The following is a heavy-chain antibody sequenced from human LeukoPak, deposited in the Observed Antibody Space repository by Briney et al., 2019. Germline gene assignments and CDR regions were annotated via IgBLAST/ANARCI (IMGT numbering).Heavy chain of an antibody. CDR1: GFTFSSYG. CDR2: ISSSSSYI. D-gene: IGHD5-12*01. CDR3: ARGPRGYSGYDPLSGAFDI. J-gene: IGHJ3*02. V-gene: IGHV3-21*01. Sequence: PGRSLRLSCAASGFTFSSYGMHWVRQAPGKGLEWVSSISSSSSYIYYADSVKGRFTISRDNAKNSLYLQMNSLRAEDTAVYYCARGPRGYSGYDPLSGAFDIWGQGTMVTVSS.